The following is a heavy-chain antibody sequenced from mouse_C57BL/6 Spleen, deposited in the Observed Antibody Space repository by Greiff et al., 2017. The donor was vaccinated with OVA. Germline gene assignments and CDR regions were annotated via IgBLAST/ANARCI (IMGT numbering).Heavy chain of an antibody. J-gene: IGHJ2*01. Sequence: EVMLVESGGGLVQPGGSLSLSCAASGFTFTDYYMSWVRQPPGKALEWLGFIRNKANGYTTEYSASVKGRFTISRDNSQSILYLQMNALRAEDSATYYCARYAGTGGYYFDYWGQGTTLTVSS. V-gene: IGHV7-3*01. CDR2: IRNKANGYTT. D-gene: IGHD4-1*01. CDR1: GFTFTDYY. CDR3: ARYAGTGGYYFDY.